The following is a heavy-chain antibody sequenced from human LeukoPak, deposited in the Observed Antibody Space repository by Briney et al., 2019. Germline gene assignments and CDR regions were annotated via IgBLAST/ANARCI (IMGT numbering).Heavy chain of an antibody. CDR1: GFTFSSYW. J-gene: IGHJ4*02. CDR2: INSDGSST. D-gene: IGHD3-9*01. V-gene: IGHV3-74*01. Sequence: PGGSLRLSCAASGFTFSSYWMHWVRQATGKGLVWVSRINSDGSSTSYADSVKGRFTISRDNAKNTLYLQMNSLRAEDTAVYYCAREGYDILTGHIDGFDYWGQGTLVTVSS. CDR3: AREGYDILTGHIDGFDY.